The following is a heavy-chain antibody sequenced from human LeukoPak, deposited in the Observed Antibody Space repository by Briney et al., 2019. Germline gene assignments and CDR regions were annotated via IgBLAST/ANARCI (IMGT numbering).Heavy chain of an antibody. CDR2: INPSGGST. V-gene: IGHV1-46*01. CDR1: GYTFTSYY. J-gene: IGHJ4*02. D-gene: IGHD3-10*01. CDR3: AREIMVRGVMGY. Sequence: GASVKVSCKASGYTFTSYYMHWVRQAPGQGLEWMGIINPSGGSTGYAQKFQGRVTMTRDMSTSTVYMELSSLRSEDTAVYYCAREIMVRGVMGYWGQGTLVTVSS.